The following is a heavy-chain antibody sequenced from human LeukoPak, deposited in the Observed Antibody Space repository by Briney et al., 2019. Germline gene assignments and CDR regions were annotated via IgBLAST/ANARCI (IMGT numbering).Heavy chain of an antibody. CDR2: TSYSGVT. J-gene: IGHJ5*02. CDR3: AREGGLTMILNWFDP. Sequence: PSETLSLTCTVSGGSINNYYWSWIRQPPGKGLEWIGYTSYSGVTDYNPSLKSRVTISVDTSKNQFSLKLSSVTAADTAVYYCAREGGLTMILNWFDPWGQGTLVTVSS. V-gene: IGHV4-59*12. CDR1: GGSINNYY. D-gene: IGHD3-22*01.